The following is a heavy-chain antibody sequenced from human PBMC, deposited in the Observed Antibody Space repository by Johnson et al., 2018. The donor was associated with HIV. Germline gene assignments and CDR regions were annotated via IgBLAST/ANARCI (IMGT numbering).Heavy chain of an antibody. CDR3: AREGQEFNDAFDI. CDR2: IWYDGSNK. Sequence: QVQLVESGGGVVQPGRSLRLSCAASGFTFSSYGIHWVRQAPGKGLEWVAVIWYDGSNKYYADSVKGRFTISRDNSKNTLYLQMNSLRAEDTAVYYCAREGQEFNDAFDIWGQGTMVTVSS. V-gene: IGHV3-30*19. J-gene: IGHJ3*02. D-gene: IGHD3-10*01. CDR1: GFTFSSYG.